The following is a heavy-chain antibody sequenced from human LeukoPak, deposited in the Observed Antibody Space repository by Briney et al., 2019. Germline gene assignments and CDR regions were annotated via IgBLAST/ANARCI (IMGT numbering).Heavy chain of an antibody. D-gene: IGHD6-6*01. CDR1: GFTLSRFW. CDR2: IKQDGSEK. V-gene: IGHV3-7*01. J-gene: IGHJ4*02. Sequence: GGSLRLSCAASGFTLSRFWMSWVRQAPGRGLEWVANIKQDGSEKCYVDSVKGRFTISRDNAKNSLYLQMNSLRAEDTAVYYCARPEGGSSSSFDYWGQGTLVTVSS. CDR3: ARPEGGSSSSFDY.